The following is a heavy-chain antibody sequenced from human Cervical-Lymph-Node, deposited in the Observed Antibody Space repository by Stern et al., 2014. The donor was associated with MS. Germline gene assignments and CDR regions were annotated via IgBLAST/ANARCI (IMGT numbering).Heavy chain of an antibody. CDR1: GFTFSSYA. D-gene: IGHD5-24*01. CDR2: ISGSGGST. Sequence: EVQLVESGGGLVQPGGSLRLSCAASGFTFSSYAMSWVRQAPGKGLEWVSAISGSGGSTYYADSVKGRFTISRDNSKNTLYLQMNSLRAEDTAVYYCAPTPMAMAPYYYYYGMDVWGQGTTVTVSS. J-gene: IGHJ6*02. V-gene: IGHV3-23*04. CDR3: APTPMAMAPYYYYYGMDV.